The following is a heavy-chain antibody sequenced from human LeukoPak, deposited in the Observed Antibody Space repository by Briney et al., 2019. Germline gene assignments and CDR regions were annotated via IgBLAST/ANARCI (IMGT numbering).Heavy chain of an antibody. V-gene: IGHV3-33*01. CDR1: GFTFSSYG. J-gene: IGHJ4*02. CDR2: IWYDGSNK. Sequence: PGGSLRLSCAASGFTFSSYGMHWVRQAPGKGLEWVAVIWYDGSNKYHADSVKGRFTISRDNSKNTLYLQMNSLRAEDTAVYYCARAFGYYAHFDYWGQGTLVTVSS. CDR3: ARAFGYYAHFDY. D-gene: IGHD3-22*01.